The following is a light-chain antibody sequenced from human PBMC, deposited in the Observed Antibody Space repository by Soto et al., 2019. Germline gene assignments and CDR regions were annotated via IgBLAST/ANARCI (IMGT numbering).Light chain of an antibody. J-gene: IGLJ2*01. Sequence: QSVLTQPASVSGSPGQSITISCTGTTSDIGSYKFVSWYQHLPGKAPKLVIFEGTERPSGISDRFSGSKSGNTASLTISGLQAEDEADYYCCAYAGNSAFPFGGGTKLTVL. CDR3: CAYAGNSAFP. CDR2: EGT. CDR1: TSDIGSYKF. V-gene: IGLV2-23*03.